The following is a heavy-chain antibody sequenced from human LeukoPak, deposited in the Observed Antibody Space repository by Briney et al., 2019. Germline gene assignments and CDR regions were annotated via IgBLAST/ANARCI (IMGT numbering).Heavy chain of an antibody. V-gene: IGHV3-53*01. J-gene: IGHJ4*02. CDR1: GFTVSSIY. CDR3: AKAYDILTGYYYSDY. Sequence: GGSLRLSCAASGFTVSSIYMNWVRQAPGKGLEWVSVIYSGGNTYYADSVKGRFTISRDNSKNTLYLQMNSLRAGDTAVYYCAKAYDILTGYYYSDYWGQGTLVTVSS. CDR2: IYSGGNT. D-gene: IGHD3-9*01.